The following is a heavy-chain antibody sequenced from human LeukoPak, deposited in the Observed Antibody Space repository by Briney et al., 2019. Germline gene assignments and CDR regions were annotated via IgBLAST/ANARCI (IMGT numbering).Heavy chain of an antibody. CDR1: GFTFSSYW. J-gene: IGHJ6*03. D-gene: IGHD2-2*01. V-gene: IGHV3-7*01. Sequence: GGSLRLSCAASGFTFSSYWMSWVRQAPGKGLEWVANIKQDGSEKYYVDSVKGRFTISRDNAKNSLYLQMNSLRAEDTAVYYCARDRGGIVVVPAAPMDVWGKGTTVTVSS. CDR3: ARDRGGIVVVPAAPMDV. CDR2: IKQDGSEK.